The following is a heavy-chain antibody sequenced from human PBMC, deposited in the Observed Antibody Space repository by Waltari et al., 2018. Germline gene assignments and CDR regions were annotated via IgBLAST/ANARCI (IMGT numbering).Heavy chain of an antibody. D-gene: IGHD3-22*01. J-gene: IGHJ4*02. CDR1: GFSLSNARMG. CDR3: ARIKSGYYDNDY. CDR2: IFSNDEK. Sequence: QVTLKESGPVLVKPTETLTLTCTVSGFSLSNARMGVRWIRQPPGKALEWLAHIFSNDEKSYSTSLKSRLTISKDTSKSQVVLTMTNMDPVDTATYYCARIKSGYYDNDYWGQGTLVTVSS. V-gene: IGHV2-26*01.